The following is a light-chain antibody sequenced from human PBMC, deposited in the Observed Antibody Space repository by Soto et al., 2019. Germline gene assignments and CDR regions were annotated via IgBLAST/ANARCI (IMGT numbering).Light chain of an antibody. CDR3: QSYDSSLSGWV. V-gene: IGLV1-40*01. Sequence: QSALTQPPSVSGAPGQRVTISCTGSSSNIGAGYVVHWYQQLPGTAPKLLIYGNSNRPSGVPDRFSGSKSGTSASLAITGLQAEDEADYYCQSYDSSLSGWVFGGGTQLTV. CDR2: GNS. J-gene: IGLJ3*02. CDR1: SSNIGAGYV.